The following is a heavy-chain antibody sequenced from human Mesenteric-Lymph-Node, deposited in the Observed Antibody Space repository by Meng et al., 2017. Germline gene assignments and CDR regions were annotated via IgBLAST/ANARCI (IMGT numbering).Heavy chain of an antibody. CDR1: GDSISSDIW. D-gene: IGHD2-8*02. V-gene: IGHV4-4*02. Sequence: QVQLRESGPGLVKPSGTLSLTCTVSGDSISSDIWWSWVRQPPGKGLEWIGEVYHRGDTNYNPSLKSRVDISVDTSQNLFSLNLTSVTAADTAVYYCASLVTGDGRDHSDYWGQGILVTVSS. CDR3: ASLVTGDGRDHSDY. J-gene: IGHJ4*02. CDR2: VYHRGDT.